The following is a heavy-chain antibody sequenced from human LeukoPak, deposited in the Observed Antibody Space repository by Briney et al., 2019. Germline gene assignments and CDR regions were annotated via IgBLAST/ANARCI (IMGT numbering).Heavy chain of an antibody. Sequence: PGGSLRLSCAASGFTFSSYGMSWVRQAPGKGLEWVSTIYDSGGTTYYADSVKGRFTISRDNSKSILYLQMDSLRAEDTTIYYCAKRTNNNWVFDYWGQGTLVTVSS. CDR2: IYDSGGTT. CDR1: GFTFSSYG. CDR3: AKRTNNNWVFDY. V-gene: IGHV3-23*01. D-gene: IGHD1-1*01. J-gene: IGHJ4*02.